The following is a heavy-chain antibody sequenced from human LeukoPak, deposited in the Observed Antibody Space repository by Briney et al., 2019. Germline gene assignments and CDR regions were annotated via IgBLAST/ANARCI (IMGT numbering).Heavy chain of an antibody. D-gene: IGHD3-22*01. Sequence: GGAPRLSRAAPGFTFSSHGMHRGRQAPGQGPGGGAVISYDGSNKYYADSVKGRFTISRDNSKNTLYLQMNSLRAEDTAVYYCAKDRRYYDSSGAIWGQGTMVTVSS. V-gene: IGHV3-30*18. CDR1: GFTFSSHG. J-gene: IGHJ3*02. CDR2: ISYDGSNK. CDR3: AKDRRYYDSSGAI.